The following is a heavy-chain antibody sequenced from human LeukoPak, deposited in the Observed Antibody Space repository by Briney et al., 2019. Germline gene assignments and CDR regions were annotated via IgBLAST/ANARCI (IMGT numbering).Heavy chain of an antibody. J-gene: IGHJ4*02. CDR3: ARTLSGTQFDY. V-gene: IGHV4-4*09. CDR1: GGSFTSYY. CDR2: IYTSGST. D-gene: IGHD3/OR15-3a*01. Sequence: PSETLSLTCTVSGGSFTSYYWSWIRQPPGKGLEWIGYIYTSGSTKYNPSLKSRVTISVDTSKNQFSLKLNSLTAADTAVYYCARTLSGTQFDYWGQGTLVTVSS.